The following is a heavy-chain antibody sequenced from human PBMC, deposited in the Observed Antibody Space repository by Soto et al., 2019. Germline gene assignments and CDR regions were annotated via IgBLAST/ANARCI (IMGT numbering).Heavy chain of an antibody. D-gene: IGHD6-19*01. V-gene: IGHV1-2*04. CDR2: INPNSGGT. CDR1: GYTFTGYY. Sequence: GASVKVSCKASGYTFTGYYMHWVRQAPGQGLEWMGWINPNSGGTNYAQKFQGWVTMTRDTSISTAYMELSRLRSDDTAVYYCARGLTRASSGWNFDYWGQGTLVTVSS. CDR3: ARGLTRASSGWNFDY. J-gene: IGHJ4*02.